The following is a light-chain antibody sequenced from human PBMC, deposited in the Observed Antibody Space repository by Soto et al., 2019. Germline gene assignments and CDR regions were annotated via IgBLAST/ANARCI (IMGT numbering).Light chain of an antibody. CDR1: QSISIW. CDR2: KAS. Sequence: DIQMTQSPSTLSASVGDRVTITCRASQSISIWLAWYQQKPGKAPKILIYKASSLESGVPSRFSGSGSGTEFTLTISSLQPDDLATYYCQQYNNYFWAFGQGTKVDIK. J-gene: IGKJ1*01. CDR3: QQYNNYFWA. V-gene: IGKV1-5*03.